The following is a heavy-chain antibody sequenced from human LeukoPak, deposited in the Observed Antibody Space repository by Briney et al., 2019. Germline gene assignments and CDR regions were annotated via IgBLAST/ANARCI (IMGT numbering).Heavy chain of an antibody. J-gene: IGHJ4*02. V-gene: IGHV3-21*01. CDR3: VRLRRNSDTSGFYYYYDF. Sequence: GGSLRLSCAASGYTFSSYSINWVRQAPGKGLEWVSSISVRSNYIYYADSVRGRFRISRDDARDSLYLQMNSLRAEDTALYYCVRLRRNSDTSGFYYYYDFWGQGTLVTVSS. CDR2: ISVRSNYI. CDR1: GYTFSSYS. D-gene: IGHD3-22*01.